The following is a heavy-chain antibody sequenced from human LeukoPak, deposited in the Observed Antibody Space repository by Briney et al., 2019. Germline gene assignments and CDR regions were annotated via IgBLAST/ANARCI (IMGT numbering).Heavy chain of an antibody. D-gene: IGHD4-11*01. CDR1: GFTFSSYS. Sequence: GGSLRLSCTASGFTFSSYSMNWVRQAPGKGLEWVSHISSGSSDIYYADSVKGRFTISRDNAKNSMFLQMNSLRAEDTAVYYCASSTTTVTTSRYFDHWGQGTLVTVSS. CDR2: ISSGSSDI. V-gene: IGHV3-48*01. CDR3: ASSTTTVTTSRYFDH. J-gene: IGHJ4*02.